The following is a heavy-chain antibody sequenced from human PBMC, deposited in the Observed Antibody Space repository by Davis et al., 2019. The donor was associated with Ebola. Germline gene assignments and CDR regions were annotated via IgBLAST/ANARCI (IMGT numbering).Heavy chain of an antibody. CDR3: ARLAVAGDDAFDI. CDR1: GGSISSYY. V-gene: IGHV4-59*01. D-gene: IGHD6-19*01. CDR2: IYYSGST. J-gene: IGHJ3*02. Sequence: PSETLSLTCTVSGGSISSYYWSWIRQPPGKGLEWIGYIYYSGSTNYNPSLKSRVTISVDTSKNQFSLKLSSVTAADTAVYYCARLAVAGDDAFDIWGQGTMVTVSS.